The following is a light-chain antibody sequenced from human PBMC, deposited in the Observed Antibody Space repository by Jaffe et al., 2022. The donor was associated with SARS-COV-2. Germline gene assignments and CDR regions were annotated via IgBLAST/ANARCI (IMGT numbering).Light chain of an antibody. V-gene: IGLV2-18*02. CDR2: EVS. Sequence: QSALTQPPSVSASPGQSVTISCTGTSSDVGGYNRVSWYQQPPGTAPKLMIYEVSNRPSGVPDRFSGSKSGNTAFLTISGLQAEDEADYYCGSYTSSNTRVFGGGTKLTVL. CDR1: SSDVGGYNR. CDR3: GSYTSSNTRV. J-gene: IGLJ3*02.